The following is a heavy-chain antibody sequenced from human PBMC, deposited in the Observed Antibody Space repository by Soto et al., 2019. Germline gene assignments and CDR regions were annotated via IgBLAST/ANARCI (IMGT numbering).Heavy chain of an antibody. Sequence: GGSLRLSCAASGFTFSGYAMTWVRQAPGKGLEWVSSITGSGTSTYYADSVKGRFIISRDNSKNTVSLQMNSLRADDTAVYYCGNSPDFYYYTMDVWGQRTTVTVSS. CDR1: GFTFSGYA. CDR3: GNSPDFYYYTMDV. J-gene: IGHJ6*02. CDR2: ITGSGTST. V-gene: IGHV3-23*01.